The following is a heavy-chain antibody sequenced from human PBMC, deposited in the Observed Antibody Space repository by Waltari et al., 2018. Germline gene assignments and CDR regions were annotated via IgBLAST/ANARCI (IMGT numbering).Heavy chain of an antibody. CDR3: ARDKEVGSASGDINFFDY. D-gene: IGHD2-15*01. CDR2: IIPIFGKP. J-gene: IGHJ4*02. CDR1: GGTFSTYA. V-gene: IGHV1-69*12. Sequence: QVQLVQSGAEVKKPGSSVKVSCKASGGTFSTYAISWVRQAPGQGLEWMGGIIPIFGKPNYAPKFQGRLIISADESTSTAYMELSSLRSQDTAVYYCARDKEVGSASGDINFFDYWGQGTLVAVSS.